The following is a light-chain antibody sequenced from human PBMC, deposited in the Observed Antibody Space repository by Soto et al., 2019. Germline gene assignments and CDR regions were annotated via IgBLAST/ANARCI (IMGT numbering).Light chain of an antibody. V-gene: IGLV2-14*01. J-gene: IGLJ1*01. CDR2: EVS. CDR3: GSYTSTDTPFV. CDR1: STHVGGYNY. Sequence: QSVLAQPSSVCGSPGQSITISCTGTSTHVGGYNYVSWYQHHPGKGPKLIIYEVSNRPSGVSDRFSGSKSVNKASLIISNLEAEDESDYYCGSYTSTDTPFVFGTGTKVTV.